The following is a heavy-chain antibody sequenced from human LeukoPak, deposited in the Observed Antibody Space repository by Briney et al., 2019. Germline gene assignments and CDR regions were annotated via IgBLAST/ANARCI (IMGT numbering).Heavy chain of an antibody. D-gene: IGHD2-2*01. J-gene: IGHJ5*02. CDR2: INPNSGGT. Sequence: ASVKVSCKASGYTFTGYYMHWVRQAPGQGLEWMGWINPNSGGTNYAQKFQGRVTMTRGTSISTAYMELSGLRSDDTAVYYCARDGEYCSSTSCYPNWFDPWGQGTLVTVSS. V-gene: IGHV1-2*02. CDR3: ARDGEYCSSTSCYPNWFDP. CDR1: GYTFTGYY.